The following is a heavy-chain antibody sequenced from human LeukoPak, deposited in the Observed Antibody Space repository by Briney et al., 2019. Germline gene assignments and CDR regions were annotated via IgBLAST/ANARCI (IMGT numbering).Heavy chain of an antibody. CDR3: VKDGHCTTTTCSSHWFDP. Sequence: ASVKVSCKASGYTFTSYGISWVRQAPGQGLEWMGWISAYNGNTNYAQKLQGRVTMTTDTSTSTAYMELRSLRAEDTAVYYCVKDGHCTTTTCSSHWFDPWGQGTRVTVSS. D-gene: IGHD2-2*03. CDR1: GYTFTSYG. J-gene: IGHJ5*02. V-gene: IGHV1-18*01. CDR2: ISAYNGNT.